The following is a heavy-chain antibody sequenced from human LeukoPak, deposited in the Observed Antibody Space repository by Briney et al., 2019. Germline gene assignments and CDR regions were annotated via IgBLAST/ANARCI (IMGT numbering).Heavy chain of an antibody. CDR3: ARGSHHEDIVVVPAAMYFDY. V-gene: IGHV4-34*01. CDR2: INHSGST. Sequence: SETLSLTCGVYGGSFSGYYWSWIRQPPGKGLEWIGEINHSGSTNYNPSLKSRVTISVDTSKNQFSLKLSSVTAADTAVYYCARGSHHEDIVVVPAAMYFDYWGQGTLVTVSS. J-gene: IGHJ4*02. D-gene: IGHD2-2*01. CDR1: GGSFSGYY.